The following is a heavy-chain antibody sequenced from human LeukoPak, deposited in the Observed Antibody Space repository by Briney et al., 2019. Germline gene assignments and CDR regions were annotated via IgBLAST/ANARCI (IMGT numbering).Heavy chain of an antibody. V-gene: IGHV3-53*01. CDR3: ARDLSGTQDY. CDR2: IYSGGST. J-gene: IGHJ4*02. Sequence: PGGSLRLSCAASGFTVSSSYMSWVRQAPGKGLEWVSVIYSGGSTYYADSVKGRFTIFRDNRRNTLYLQMNSLRAEDTAVYSCARDLSGTQDYWGQGTLVTVSS. CDR1: GFTVSSSY. D-gene: IGHD1-1*01.